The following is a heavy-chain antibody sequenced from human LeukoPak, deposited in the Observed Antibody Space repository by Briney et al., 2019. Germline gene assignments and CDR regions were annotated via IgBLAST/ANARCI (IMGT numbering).Heavy chain of an antibody. Sequence: GASVKVSCKSSGYTFTDYYMHWVRQAPGQGLQWMGWINPNSGDTNYAQNFQGRVTMTRDTSISTAYMELSRLRSGDTAMYYCARDSDSGTSWTNWFDPWGQGTLVTVSS. J-gene: IGHJ5*02. CDR2: INPNSGDT. CDR1: GYTFTDYY. CDR3: ARDSDSGTSWTNWFDP. V-gene: IGHV1-2*02. D-gene: IGHD1-26*01.